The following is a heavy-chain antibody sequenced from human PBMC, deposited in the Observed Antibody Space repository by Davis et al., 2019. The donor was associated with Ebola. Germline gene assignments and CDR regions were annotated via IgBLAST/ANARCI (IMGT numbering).Heavy chain of an antibody. V-gene: IGHV4-34*01. J-gene: IGHJ3*02. CDR2: INHSGST. CDR3: ARGGWYRGLGDAFDI. CDR1: GFTFTTST. D-gene: IGHD6-19*01. Sequence: ESLKISCVASGFTFTTSTMHWVRQPPGKGLEWIGEINHSGSTNYNPSLKSRVTISVDTSKNQFSLKLSSVTAADTAVYYCARGGWYRGLGDAFDIWGQGTMVTVSS.